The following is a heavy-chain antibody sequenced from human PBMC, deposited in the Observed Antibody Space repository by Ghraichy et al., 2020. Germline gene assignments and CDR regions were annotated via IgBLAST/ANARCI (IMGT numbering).Heavy chain of an antibody. CDR2: INQDATDK. CDR1: GFSFSSYW. CDR3: ARDVGYCADC. D-gene: IGHD2-15*01. Sequence: GGSLRLSCAASGFSFSSYWMTWVRQAPGKGLEWVANINQDATDKNYVDSVKGRFTISRDNAKNSLYLQMNSLRAEDTDVYYCARDVGYCADCWGQGTLVTVSS. J-gene: IGHJ4*02. V-gene: IGHV3-7*01.